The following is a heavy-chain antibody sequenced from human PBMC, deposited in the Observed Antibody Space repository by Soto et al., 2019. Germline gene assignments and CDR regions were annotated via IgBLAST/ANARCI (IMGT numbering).Heavy chain of an antibody. CDR1: GFTFSSYG. D-gene: IGHD1-26*01. Sequence: GGSLRLSCAASGFTFSSYGMHWVRQAPGKGLEWVAVIWYDGSNKYYADSVKGRFTISRDNSKNTLYLQMNSLRAEDTAVYYCAREDGGSYYYYSYYGMDVWGQGTTVTVSS. CDR3: AREDGGSYYYYSYYGMDV. CDR2: IWYDGSNK. V-gene: IGHV3-33*01. J-gene: IGHJ6*02.